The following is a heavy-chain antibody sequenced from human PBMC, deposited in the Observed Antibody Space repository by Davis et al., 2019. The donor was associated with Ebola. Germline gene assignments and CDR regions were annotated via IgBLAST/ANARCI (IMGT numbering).Heavy chain of an antibody. D-gene: IGHD3-22*01. CDR1: GFTFSTCA. V-gene: IGHV3-23*01. CDR2: ISGSGGST. Sequence: GESLKISCEASGFTFSTCAMSWVRQAPGKGLEWVSAISGSGGSTFYADSVKGRFTISRDNSKNTLYLQMNSLRAEDTAVYYCANGLEVVSDYWGQGTLVTVSS. J-gene: IGHJ4*02. CDR3: ANGLEVVSDY.